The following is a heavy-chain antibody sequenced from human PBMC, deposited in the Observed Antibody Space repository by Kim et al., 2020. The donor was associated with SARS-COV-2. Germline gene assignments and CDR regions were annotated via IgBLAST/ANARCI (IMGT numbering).Heavy chain of an antibody. V-gene: IGHV3-30*03. D-gene: IGHD2-2*01. J-gene: IGHJ5*02. CDR1: GFSFSNYG. CDR2: ISYDGSHT. CDR3: ARDFRFCTSTISTCYNYPLNHWFDA. Sequence: GGSLRLSCAASGFSFSNYGIHWVRQAPGKGLEWVAVISYDGSHTYYGDSVKGRFTISRDNSKNTLSLQMNSLGAEDTAVYYCARDFRFCTSTISTCYNYPLNHWFDAWGQGTPVTVSS.